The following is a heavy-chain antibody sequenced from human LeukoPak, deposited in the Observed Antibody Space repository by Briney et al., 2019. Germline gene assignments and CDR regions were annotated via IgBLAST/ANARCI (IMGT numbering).Heavy chain of an antibody. CDR1: GFTFSSYE. Sequence: RGSLRLSCAASGFTFSSYEMNWVRQVPGKGLEWVSYINSGGSTRHYADSVRGRFSISRDNAKNSLYLQMNSLRAEDTAVYYCARDAHYYDSSGYFRAPFDSWGQGTLVTVSS. D-gene: IGHD3-22*01. J-gene: IGHJ4*02. CDR2: INSGGSTR. CDR3: ARDAHYYDSSGYFRAPFDS. V-gene: IGHV3-48*03.